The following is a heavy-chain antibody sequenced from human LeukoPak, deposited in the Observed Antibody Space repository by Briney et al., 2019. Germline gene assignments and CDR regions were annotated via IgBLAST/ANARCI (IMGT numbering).Heavy chain of an antibody. CDR3: AKDQGLVGVTALDY. CDR2: ISGSDSST. CDR1: GFTFSSYG. D-gene: IGHD1-26*01. V-gene: IGHV3-23*01. J-gene: IGHJ4*02. Sequence: GGSLRLSCAASGFTFSSYGMSWVRQAPGKGLEWVSGISGSDSSTYYADSVKGRFTISRDNSKNTLYLQMNSLRAEDTAVYYCAKDQGLVGVTALDYWGQGTLVTVSS.